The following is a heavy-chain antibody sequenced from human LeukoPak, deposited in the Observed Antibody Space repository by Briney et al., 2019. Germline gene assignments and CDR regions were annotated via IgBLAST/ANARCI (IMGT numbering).Heavy chain of an antibody. V-gene: IGHV3-23*01. D-gene: IGHD7-27*01. CDR2: ISGSGGST. CDR3: AKPPPGAADYYYYGMEV. J-gene: IGHJ6*02. CDR1: GFTFSSYA. Sequence: GGSLRLSCAASGFTFSSYAISWVRQAPGKGLEWVSAISGSGGSTYYADSVKGRFTISRDNSKNTLYLQMNSLRAEDTAVYYCAKPPPGAADYYYYGMEVWGQGTTVTVSS.